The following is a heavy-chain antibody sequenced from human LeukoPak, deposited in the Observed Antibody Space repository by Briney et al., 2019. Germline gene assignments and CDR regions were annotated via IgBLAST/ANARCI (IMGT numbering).Heavy chain of an antibody. Sequence: PGRSLRLSCAASGFIFTNYFMGWVRQAPGKGLEWVASIKHDGSEKYYVDSVRGRFTISRDNTKNSLYLQMSSLRAEDTAVYYCATDRGWRTSGYYLYYFEYWGQGTLVTFSS. CDR2: IKHDGSEK. V-gene: IGHV3-7*01. J-gene: IGHJ4*02. CDR3: ATDRGWRTSGYYLYYFEY. CDR1: GFIFTNYF. D-gene: IGHD3-3*01.